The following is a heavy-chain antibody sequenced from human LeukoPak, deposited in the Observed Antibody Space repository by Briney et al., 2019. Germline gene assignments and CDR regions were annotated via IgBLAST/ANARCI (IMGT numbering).Heavy chain of an antibody. D-gene: IGHD3-3*01. J-gene: IGHJ4*02. V-gene: IGHV1-2*02. CDR3: ARDNHYDFWSGYPYYFDY. CDR2: INPNSSGT. CDR1: GYTFTGYY. Sequence: GASVKVSCKASGYTFTGYYMHWVRQAPGQGLEWMGWINPNSSGTNYAQKFQGRVTMTRDTSISTAYMELSRLRSDDTAVYYCARDNHYDFWSGYPYYFDYWGQGTLVTVSS.